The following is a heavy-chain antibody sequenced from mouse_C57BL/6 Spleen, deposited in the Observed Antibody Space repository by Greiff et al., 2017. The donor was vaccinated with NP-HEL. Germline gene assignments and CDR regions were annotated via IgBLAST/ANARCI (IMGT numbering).Heavy chain of an antibody. CDR2: INPYNGGT. V-gene: IGHV1-19*01. J-gene: IGHJ3*01. CDR3: ARGIDYGSSYWFAY. D-gene: IGHD1-1*01. Sequence: VQLQQPGAELVKPGASVKLSCKASGYTFTDYYMNWVKQSHGKSLEWIGVINPYNGGTSYNQKFKGKATLTVDKSSSTAYMELNSLTSEDSAVYYFARGIDYGSSYWFAYWGQGTLVTVSA. CDR1: GYTFTDYY.